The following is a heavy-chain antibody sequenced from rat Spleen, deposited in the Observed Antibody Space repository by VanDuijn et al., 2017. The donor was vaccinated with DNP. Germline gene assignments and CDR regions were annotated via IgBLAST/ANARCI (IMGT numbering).Heavy chain of an antibody. V-gene: IGHV4-2*01. J-gene: IGHJ2*01. CDR2: INKDSSTI. Sequence: EVKLVESGGGLVQPGKSLKLSCAASGFNFNDYWMGWVRQAPGKGLEWIGGINKDSSTINYSPSLKDKFTISRDNAQNTLYLQMSKLGSEDTAIYYCAKGPNYGGWSDYFDYWGQGVMVTVSS. D-gene: IGHD1-11*01. CDR1: GFNFNDYW. CDR3: AKGPNYGGWSDYFDY.